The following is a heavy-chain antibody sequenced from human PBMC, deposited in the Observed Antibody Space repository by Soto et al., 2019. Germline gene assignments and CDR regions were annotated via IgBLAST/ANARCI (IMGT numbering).Heavy chain of an antibody. CDR3: GKVRYSIPMGYYYGMDA. D-gene: IGHD1-26*01. J-gene: IGHJ6*02. CDR2: IIPIFGTA. Sequence: QAQLEQSGGEVKKPGSSVKVSCKASRVAFSKFIVTWVRQAPGLGLEWVGGIIPIFGTANYAQKFQGRVTITAKESTSTSYMEVKNLRSEETAVYSCGKVRYSIPMGYYYGMDAWAQGATGTVSS. CDR1: RVAFSKFI. V-gene: IGHV1-69*01.